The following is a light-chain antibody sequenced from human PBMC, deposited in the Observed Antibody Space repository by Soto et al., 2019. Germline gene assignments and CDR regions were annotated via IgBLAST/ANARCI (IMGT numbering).Light chain of an antibody. CDR2: GVS. CDR1: QPVSSDF. Sequence: EIVITQPPSTLSVSPLERATLSRRASQPVSSDFLAWYQRKPGQAPRLLIYGVSRRASGIPDRFFGSGSGTDFTLTINRLEPEDFAVYYCQQYANSPITFGQGTRLEIK. J-gene: IGKJ5*01. V-gene: IGKV3-20*01. CDR3: QQYANSPIT.